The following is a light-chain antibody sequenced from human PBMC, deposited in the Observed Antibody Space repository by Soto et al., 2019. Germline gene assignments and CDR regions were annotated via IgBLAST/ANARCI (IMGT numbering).Light chain of an antibody. CDR3: SSYTTWNTRQIV. CDR2: DVS. J-gene: IGLJ1*01. V-gene: IGLV2-14*03. CDR1: SSDVTGYNY. Sequence: QSLLTQPASVSGSPGQSITISCTGTSSDVTGYNYVSWYQQHPDTATKFMIYDVSNRPSGVSNRFSGSKSGNTASLTISGLQAEDEADYYCSSYTTWNTRQIVFGTGTKVTFL.